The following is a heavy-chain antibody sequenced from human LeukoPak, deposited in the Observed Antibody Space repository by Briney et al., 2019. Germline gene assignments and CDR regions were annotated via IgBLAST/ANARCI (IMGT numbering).Heavy chain of an antibody. CDR3: ARDHDIVVVPGRPPPNAFDI. D-gene: IGHD2-2*01. CDR2: INPSGGST. Sequence: ASVKVSCKASGYTFTRYYMHWVRQAPGQGLEWMGIINPSGGSTSYAQKFQGRVTMTRDTSTSTVYMELSSLRSEDTAVYYCARDHDIVVVPGRPPPNAFDIWGQGTMVTVSS. V-gene: IGHV1-46*01. J-gene: IGHJ3*02. CDR1: GYTFTRYY.